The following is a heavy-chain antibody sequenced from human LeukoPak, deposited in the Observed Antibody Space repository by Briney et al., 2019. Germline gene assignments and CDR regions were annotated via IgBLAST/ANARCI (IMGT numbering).Heavy chain of an antibody. CDR1: GFTFNDYG. D-gene: IGHD3-10*01. CDR3: ARKRPTRKPIWFGESHAFDI. V-gene: IGHV3-48*04. Sequence: WGSLRLSCAASGFTFNDYGMSWVRQAPGKGLEWVSYISSSSSTIYYADSVKGRFTISRDNAKNSLYMQMNSLRAEDTTLYYCARKRPTRKPIWFGESHAFDIWGQGTMVTVSS. J-gene: IGHJ3*02. CDR2: ISSSSSTI.